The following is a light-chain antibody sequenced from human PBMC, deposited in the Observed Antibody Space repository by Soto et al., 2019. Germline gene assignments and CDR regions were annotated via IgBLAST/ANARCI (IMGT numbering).Light chain of an antibody. J-gene: IGLJ2*01. CDR3: QTWGSGTLV. CDR1: SGYSSYA. Sequence: QPVLTQSPSASASLGASVKLTCTLSSGYSSYAIAWHQQQPEKGPRYLMKVNSDGSHNKGDGIPDRFSGSGSGAERYLTISSLQSEDEADYYCQTWGSGTLVFGGGTKVTVL. CDR2: VNSDGSH. V-gene: IGLV4-69*01.